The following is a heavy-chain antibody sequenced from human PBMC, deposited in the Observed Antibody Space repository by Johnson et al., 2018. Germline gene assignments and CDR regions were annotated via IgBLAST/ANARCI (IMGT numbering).Heavy chain of an antibody. J-gene: IGHJ3*02. CDR1: GFTFSSYA. CDR3: ARSALDDAFDI. V-gene: IGHV3-64*02. D-gene: IGHD3-3*01. CDR2: ISSNGGST. Sequence: EVQLVESGEGLVQPGGSLRLSCAASGFTFSSYAMHWVRQAPGKGLEYVSAISSNGGSTYYADSVKGRFTISRDNSKNTLYLQMGSLRAEDMAVYYCARSALDDAFDIWGQGTMGTVSS.